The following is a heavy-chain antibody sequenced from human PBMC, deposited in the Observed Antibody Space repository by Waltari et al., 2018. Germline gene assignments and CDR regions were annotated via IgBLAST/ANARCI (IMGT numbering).Heavy chain of an antibody. J-gene: IGHJ6*02. V-gene: IGHV4-34*01. D-gene: IGHD4-4*01. Sequence: QVQLQQWGAGLLKPSETLSLTCAVYGGSFSGYYWSWIRQPPGKGLEWSGEINPSGSTNYNPSLKSRVTISVDTSKNQFSLKLSSVTAADTAVYYCARIQVGGTVMNYYYYGMDVWGQGTTVTVSS. CDR1: GGSFSGYY. CDR2: INPSGST. CDR3: ARIQVGGTVMNYYYYGMDV.